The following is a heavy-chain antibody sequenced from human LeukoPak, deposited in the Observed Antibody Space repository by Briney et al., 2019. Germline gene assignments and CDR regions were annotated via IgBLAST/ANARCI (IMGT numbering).Heavy chain of an antibody. CDR2: ISYDGSNK. Sequence: GGSLRLSCAASGFTFSSYGMHWVRQAPGKGLEWVAVISYDGSNKYYADSVKGRFTISRDNSKNTLYLKMNSLRAEETAVYYCAKGGGMVRGVPFMDVWGQGTTVTVSS. J-gene: IGHJ6*02. CDR3: AKGGGMVRGVPFMDV. D-gene: IGHD3-10*01. CDR1: GFTFSSYG. V-gene: IGHV3-30*18.